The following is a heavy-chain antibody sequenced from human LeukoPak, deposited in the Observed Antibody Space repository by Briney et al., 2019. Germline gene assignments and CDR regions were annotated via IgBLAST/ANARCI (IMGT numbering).Heavy chain of an antibody. D-gene: IGHD4-17*01. CDR2: IFYSGST. J-gene: IGHJ4*02. CDR1: GGSISSYY. Sequence: PSETLSLTCTVSGGSISSYYWSWIRQPPGKGLEWIGYIFYSGSTNYNPSLKSRVTISVDTSKNQFSLKLSSVTAADTAVYYCARGRTMTTVPLWGQGTLVTVSS. CDR3: ARGRTMTTVPL. V-gene: IGHV4-59*08.